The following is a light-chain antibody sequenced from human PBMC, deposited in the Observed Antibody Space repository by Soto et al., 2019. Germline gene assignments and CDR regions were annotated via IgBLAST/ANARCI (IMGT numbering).Light chain of an antibody. V-gene: IGLV3-9*01. CDR3: QVWDININIL. J-gene: IGLJ2*01. Sequence: SYELTQPLSVSVALGQTARITCGGNNIGSKNVHWYQQKSGQAPVLVICKNSDRPSGIPERFSGSNSGNTATLTISRVQAGDEADYYCQVWDININILFGGGTKLTVL. CDR1: NIGSKN. CDR2: KNS.